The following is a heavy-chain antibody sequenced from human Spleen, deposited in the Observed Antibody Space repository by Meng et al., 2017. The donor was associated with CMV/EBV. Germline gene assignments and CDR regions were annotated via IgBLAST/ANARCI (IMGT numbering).Heavy chain of an antibody. V-gene: IGHV1-8*03. Sequence: ASVKVSCKASGYTFTSYDINWVRQATGQGLEWMGWMNPNSGNTGYAQKFQGRGTITRNTSISTAYMELSSLRSEDTAVYYCARFLQGYCSSTSCSNTREQGVYGMDVWGQGTTVTVSS. CDR2: MNPNSGNT. CDR1: GYTFTSYD. J-gene: IGHJ6*02. D-gene: IGHD2-2*01. CDR3: ARFLQGYCSSTSCSNTREQGVYGMDV.